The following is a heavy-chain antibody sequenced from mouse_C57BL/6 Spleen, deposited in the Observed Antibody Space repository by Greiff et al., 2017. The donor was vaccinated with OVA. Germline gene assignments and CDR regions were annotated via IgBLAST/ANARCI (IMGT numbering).Heavy chain of an antibody. Sequence: EVQGVESGPELVKPGASVKISCKASGYSFTGYFMNWVKQSHGKSLEWIGRINPYNGDTFYNQKFKGKATLTVDKSSSTAHMELLSLTSEDFAVYYCARADYYGSSYEGNYAMDYWGQGTSVTVSS. J-gene: IGHJ4*01. D-gene: IGHD1-1*01. V-gene: IGHV1-37*01. CDR1: GYSFTGYF. CDR2: INPYNGDT. CDR3: ARADYYGSSYEGNYAMDY.